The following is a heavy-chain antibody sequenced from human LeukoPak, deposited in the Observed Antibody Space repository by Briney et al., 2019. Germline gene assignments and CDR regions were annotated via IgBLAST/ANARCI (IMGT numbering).Heavy chain of an antibody. D-gene: IGHD4-17*01. Sequence: GGSLRLSCAASGFTFSSYAMHWVRQAPGKGLEWVAVISYDGSNKYYADSVKGRFTISRDNSKNTLYLQMNSLRAEDTAVYYCARVYGDYEQAIDYWGQGTLVTVSS. V-gene: IGHV3-30*04. CDR3: ARVYGDYEQAIDY. CDR2: ISYDGSNK. CDR1: GFTFSSYA. J-gene: IGHJ4*02.